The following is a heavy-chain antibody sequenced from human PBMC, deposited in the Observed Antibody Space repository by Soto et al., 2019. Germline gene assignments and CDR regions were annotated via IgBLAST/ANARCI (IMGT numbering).Heavy chain of an antibody. V-gene: IGHV4-59*01. J-gene: IGHJ4*02. CDR1: GGSISSYY. CDR3: ARGGTVTKELDYFDY. D-gene: IGHD4-17*01. CDR2: IYYSGST. Sequence: PSETLSLTCTVSGGSISSYYWSWIRQPPGKGLEWIGYIYYSGSTNYNPSLKSRVTISVDTSKNQFSLKLSSVTAADTAVYYCARGGTVTKELDYFDYWGQGTLVTVSS.